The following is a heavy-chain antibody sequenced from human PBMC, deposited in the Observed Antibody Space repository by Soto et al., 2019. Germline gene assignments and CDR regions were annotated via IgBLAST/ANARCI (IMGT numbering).Heavy chain of an antibody. J-gene: IGHJ4*02. CDR2: NYYSGST. CDR3: ARVPPLYYDILTAGGYFDY. V-gene: IGHV4-59*01. Sequence: TSETLSLTCTVSGGSISSYYWSWIRQPPGKGLEWIGYNYYSGSTNYNPSLKSRVTISVDTSKNQFSLKLSSVTAADTAVYYCARVPPLYYDILTAGGYFDYWGQGTLVTVSS. D-gene: IGHD3-9*01. CDR1: GGSISSYY.